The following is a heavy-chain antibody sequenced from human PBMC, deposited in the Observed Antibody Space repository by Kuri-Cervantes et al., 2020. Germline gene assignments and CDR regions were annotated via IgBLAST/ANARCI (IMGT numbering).Heavy chain of an antibody. CDR3: ARISSSWYLYYGMDV. D-gene: IGHD6-13*01. V-gene: IGHV4-30-2*02. Sequence: LRLSCAVSGGSISSGGYSWSWIRQPPGKGLEWIGYIYHSGSTYYNPPLKSRVTISVDRSKNQFSLKLSSVTAADTAVYYCARISSSWYLYYGMDVWGQGTTVTVSS. CDR2: IYHSGST. CDR1: GGSISSGGYS. J-gene: IGHJ6*02.